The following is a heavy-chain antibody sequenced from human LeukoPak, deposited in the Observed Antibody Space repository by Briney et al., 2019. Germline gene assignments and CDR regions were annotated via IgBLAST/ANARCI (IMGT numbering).Heavy chain of an antibody. J-gene: IGHJ3*02. CDR2: TSAYNGNT. Sequence: ASVKVSCKASGYTFTSYDINWVRQATGQGLEWMGWTSAYNGNTNYAQKLQGRVTMTTDTSTSTAYMELRSLRSDDTAVYYCARDRKAYYDFWSGDDAFDIWGQGTMVTVSS. CDR1: GYTFTSYD. CDR3: ARDRKAYYDFWSGDDAFDI. V-gene: IGHV1-18*01. D-gene: IGHD3-3*01.